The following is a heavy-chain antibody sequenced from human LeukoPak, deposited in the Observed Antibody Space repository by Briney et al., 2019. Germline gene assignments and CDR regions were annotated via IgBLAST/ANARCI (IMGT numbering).Heavy chain of an antibody. CDR3: ASGPIGDIVATIWGDYYYMDV. D-gene: IGHD5-12*01. J-gene: IGHJ6*03. CDR1: GGTFSSYA. Sequence: ASVKVSCKASGGTFSSYAISWVRQAPGQGLEWMGGIIPIFGTANYAQKFQGRVTITTDESTSTAYMELSSLRSEDTAVYYCASGPIGDIVATIWGDYYYMDVWGKGTTVTVSS. CDR2: IIPIFGTA. V-gene: IGHV1-69*05.